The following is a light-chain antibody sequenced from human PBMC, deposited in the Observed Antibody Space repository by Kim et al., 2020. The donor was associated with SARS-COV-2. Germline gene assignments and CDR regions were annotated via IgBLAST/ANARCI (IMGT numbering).Light chain of an antibody. J-gene: IGLJ2*01. CDR1: KLGDKY. CDR2: QDS. V-gene: IGLV3-1*01. Sequence: SYELTQPPSVSVSPGQTASITSSGDKLGDKYACWYQQKPGQSPVLVIYQDSKRPSGIPERFSGSNSGNTATLTISGTQAMDEADYYCQAWDSSTKVVFGGGTQLTVL. CDR3: QAWDSSTKVV.